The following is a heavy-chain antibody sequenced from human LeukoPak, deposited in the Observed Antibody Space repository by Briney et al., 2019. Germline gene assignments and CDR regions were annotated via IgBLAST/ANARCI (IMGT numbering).Heavy chain of an antibody. D-gene: IGHD6-19*01. CDR3: AREDGEEYSSGWYKRNYFDN. V-gene: IGHV4-39*07. CDR1: GGSISSVKDY. Sequence: SETLSLTCTVSGGSISSVKDYWAWIRQPPGKGLEWIASGDYSGGTYYNPSLESRVTISADMSKNQISLKLSFVTAADTAVYYCAREDGEEYSSGWYKRNYFDNWGQGTRVTVSS. J-gene: IGHJ4*02. CDR2: GDYSGGT.